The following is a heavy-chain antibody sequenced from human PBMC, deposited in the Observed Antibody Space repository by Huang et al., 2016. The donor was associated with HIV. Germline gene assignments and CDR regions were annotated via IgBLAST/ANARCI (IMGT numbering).Heavy chain of an antibody. D-gene: IGHD6-19*01. CDR3: ARDRGAVAGTSPGY. Sequence: QVQLVQSGAEVKKPGASVKVSCKASGYTFTSYGISWVRKDPGQGLEWRGWISAYNGHTNYAQKLQVRVTMTTETSTSTAYMELRSLRSDDTAVYYCARDRGAVAGTSPGYWGQGTLVTVSS. J-gene: IGHJ4*02. CDR2: ISAYNGHT. CDR1: GYTFTSYG. V-gene: IGHV1-18*01.